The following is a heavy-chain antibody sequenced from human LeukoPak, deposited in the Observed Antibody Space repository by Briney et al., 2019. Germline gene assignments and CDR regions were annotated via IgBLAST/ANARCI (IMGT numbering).Heavy chain of an antibody. D-gene: IGHD3-3*01. J-gene: IGHJ5*02. CDR1: RFTFSSYA. Sequence: GGSLRLSCAASRFTFSSYAMSWVRQAPGKGLEWVSAISGSGGSTYYADSVKGRFTISRDNSKNTLYLQMNSLRAEDTAVYYCAKGGVRFLEWSPSPWFDPWGQGTLVTVSS. V-gene: IGHV3-23*01. CDR2: ISGSGGST. CDR3: AKGGVRFLEWSPSPWFDP.